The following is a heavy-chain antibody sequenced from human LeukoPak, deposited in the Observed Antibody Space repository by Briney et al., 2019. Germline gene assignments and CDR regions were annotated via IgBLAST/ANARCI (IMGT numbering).Heavy chain of an antibody. D-gene: IGHD5-24*01. V-gene: IGHV3-7*05. CDR1: EFTFSSYW. J-gene: IGHJ4*02. Sequence: GGSLRLSCAASEFTFSSYWMSWVRQAPGKGLEWVANIKEDGSEKYYVDSVKGRFTISRDNAKNSLYLQMNSLRAEDTAVYYCARVGEMAGFDYWGQGTLVTVSS. CDR2: IKEDGSEK. CDR3: ARVGEMAGFDY.